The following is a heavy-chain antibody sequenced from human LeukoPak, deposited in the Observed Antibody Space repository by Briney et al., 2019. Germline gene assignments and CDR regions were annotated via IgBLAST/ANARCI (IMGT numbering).Heavy chain of an antibody. CDR1: GGSISSGGYY. Sequence: SETLSLTCTVSGGSISSGGYYWSWIRQHPGKGLEWIGYIYYSGSTYYNPSLKSRVTISVDTSKNQFSLELSSVTAADTAVYYCARARDNWFDPWGQGTLVTVSS. CDR2: IYYSGST. CDR3: ARARDNWFDP. J-gene: IGHJ5*02. V-gene: IGHV4-31*03.